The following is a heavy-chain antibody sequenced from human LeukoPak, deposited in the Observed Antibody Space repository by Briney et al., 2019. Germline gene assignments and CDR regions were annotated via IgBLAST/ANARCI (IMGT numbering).Heavy chain of an antibody. V-gene: IGHV4-39*01. CDR3: ARRPSARSKGYFDY. Sequence: SETLSLTCTVSGGSISSSSYYWGWIRQPPGKGLEWIGSIYYSGSTYYNPSLKSRVTISVDTSKNQFSLKLSSVTAADTAVYYCARRPSARSKGYFDYWGQGTLVTVSS. CDR2: IYYSGST. J-gene: IGHJ4*02. CDR1: GGSISSSSYY. D-gene: IGHD2-15*01.